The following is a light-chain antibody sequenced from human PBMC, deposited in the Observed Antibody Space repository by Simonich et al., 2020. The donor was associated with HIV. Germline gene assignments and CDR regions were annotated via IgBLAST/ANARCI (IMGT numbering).Light chain of an antibody. CDR3: SSYTSSTTLV. CDR2: EGS. CDR1: SSDVDSYNL. Sequence: QSALTQPASVSGSPGQSITISCTGTSSDVDSYNLFSWYQQHPGKAPQLLIYEGSKRPSGVSNRFSGSKSGNTASLTISGLQAEDEADYYCSSYTSSTTLVFGGGTKLTVL. J-gene: IGLJ2*01. V-gene: IGLV2-14*02.